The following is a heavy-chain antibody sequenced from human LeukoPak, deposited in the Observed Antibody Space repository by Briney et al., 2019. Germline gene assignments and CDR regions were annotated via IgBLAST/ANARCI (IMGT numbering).Heavy chain of an antibody. CDR3: ARGGGSNYFDH. CDR1: GFTFSDYY. Sequence: GGSLRLSCAASGFTFSDYYMSWIRQAPGKGLEWVSYISSTGDYTNYADSVKGPFTISRDNAKNSLYLQLNSLRVEDTAVYYRARGGGSNYFDHWGQGTLVTVSS. J-gene: IGHJ4*02. D-gene: IGHD3-16*01. V-gene: IGHV3-11*05. CDR2: ISSTGDYT.